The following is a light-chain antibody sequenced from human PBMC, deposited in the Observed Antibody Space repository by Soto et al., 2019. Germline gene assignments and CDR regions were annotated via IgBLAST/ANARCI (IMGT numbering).Light chain of an antibody. Sequence: DIQMTQSPSSLSASVGDRVTITCRASQSISSYLNWYQQKPGKAPKLLIYAASSLQSGVPSRFSGSGSGTYFTLTISSLQPEDFATYYCQQSYSSPRTFGQGTKVEIK. J-gene: IGKJ1*01. CDR1: QSISSY. CDR3: QQSYSSPRT. V-gene: IGKV1-39*01. CDR2: AAS.